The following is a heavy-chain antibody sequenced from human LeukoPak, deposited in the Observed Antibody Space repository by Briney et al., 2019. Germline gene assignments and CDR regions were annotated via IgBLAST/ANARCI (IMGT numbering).Heavy chain of an antibody. CDR3: ASEYCSGGSCYDGDY. D-gene: IGHD2-15*01. CDR1: GYTFTSYD. J-gene: IGHJ4*02. CDR2: MNPNSGNT. V-gene: IGHV1-8*01. Sequence: ASVKVSCKVSGYTFTSYDINWVRQATGQGLEWMGWMNPNSGNTGYAQKFQGRVTMTRNTSISTAYMELSSLRSEDTAVYYCASEYCSGGSCYDGDYWGRGTLVTVSS.